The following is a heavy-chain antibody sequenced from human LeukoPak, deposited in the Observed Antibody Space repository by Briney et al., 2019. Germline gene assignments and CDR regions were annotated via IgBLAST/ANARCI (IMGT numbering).Heavy chain of an antibody. D-gene: IGHD3-16*01. CDR3: ARDWGYYYYYGMDV. V-gene: IGHV3-21*01. CDR1: GYTFTSYS. J-gene: IGHJ6*02. CDR2: ISSSSSYI. Sequence: GASVKVSCKASGYTFTSYSMNWVRQAPGKGLEWVSSISSSSSYIYYADSVKGRFTISRDNAKNSLYLQMNSLRAEDTAVYYCARDWGYYYYYGMDVWGQGTTVTVSS.